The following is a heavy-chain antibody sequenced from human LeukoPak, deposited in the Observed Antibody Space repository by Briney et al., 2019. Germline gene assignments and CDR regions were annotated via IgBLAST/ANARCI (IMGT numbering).Heavy chain of an antibody. CDR3: ARVNSGATYYFDY. V-gene: IGHV3-74*01. Sequence: PGGSLRLSCAASGFTFSSYWMHGVRQAPGKGLVWVSRINSDGSSTSYADSVKGRFTISRDNAKNTLYLQMNSLRAEDTAVYYCARVNSGATYYFDYWGQGTLVTVSS. CDR2: INSDGSST. CDR1: GFTFSSYW. J-gene: IGHJ4*02. D-gene: IGHD1-26*01.